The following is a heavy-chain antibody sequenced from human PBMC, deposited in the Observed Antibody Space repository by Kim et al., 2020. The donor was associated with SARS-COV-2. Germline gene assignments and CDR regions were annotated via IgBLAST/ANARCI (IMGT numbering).Heavy chain of an antibody. CDR1: GGSISSYY. J-gene: IGHJ4*02. V-gene: IGHV4-59*01. D-gene: IGHD5-12*01. Sequence: SETLSLTCTVSGGSISSYYWSWIRQPPGKGLEWIGYIYYSGSTNYNPSLKSRVTISVDTSKNQFSLKLSSVTAADTAVYYCARVSSRLDSGYVTGLLFDYWGQGTLVTVSS. CDR3: ARVSSRLDSGYVTGLLFDY. CDR2: IYYSGST.